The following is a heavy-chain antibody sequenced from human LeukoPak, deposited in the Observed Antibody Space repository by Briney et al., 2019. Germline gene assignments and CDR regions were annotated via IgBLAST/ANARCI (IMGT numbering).Heavy chain of an antibody. CDR3: AKGKSSSWFDAFDI. J-gene: IGHJ3*02. CDR1: GFTFSSYG. V-gene: IGHV3-30*02. Sequence: GGSLRLSCAASGFTFSSYGMHWVRQAPGKGLVWVAFIRYDGSNKYYADSVKGRFTISRDNSKNTLYLQMNSLKTEDTAVYYCAKGKSSSWFDAFDIRGQGTMVTVSS. CDR2: IRYDGSNK. D-gene: IGHD6-13*01.